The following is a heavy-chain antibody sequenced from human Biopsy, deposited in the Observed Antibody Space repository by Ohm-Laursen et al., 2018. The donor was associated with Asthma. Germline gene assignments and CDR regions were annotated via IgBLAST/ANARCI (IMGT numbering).Heavy chain of an antibody. V-gene: IGHV4-30-4*01. CDR2: IHYSGST. Sequence: SETLSLTCTVSGASIKTDDHYWSWLRQPPGKGLEWFGFIHYSGSTSYNPSLDRRIRMSVDTSKSQVSLSLTSVSAADTAVYYCARASVAASSNWFDPWGQGTLVTVSS. J-gene: IGHJ5*02. CDR3: ARASVAASSNWFDP. D-gene: IGHD6-19*01. CDR1: GASIKTDDHY.